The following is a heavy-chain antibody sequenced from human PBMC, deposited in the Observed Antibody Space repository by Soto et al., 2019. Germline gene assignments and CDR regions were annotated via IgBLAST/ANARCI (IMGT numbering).Heavy chain of an antibody. V-gene: IGHV1-46*01. CDR2: INPSGGIT. J-gene: IGHJ6*02. CDR1: GYTLTSYY. Sequence: ASVKVSCKASGYTLTSYYLHWVRQAPGQGPEWMGIINPSGGITNDAQKFQDRVTMTSDTSTSTVYMELSSLRSEDTAVYYCARGISTTRYYSYYGMDVWGQGTTVSVSS. D-gene: IGHD2-2*01. CDR3: ARGISTTRYYSYYGMDV.